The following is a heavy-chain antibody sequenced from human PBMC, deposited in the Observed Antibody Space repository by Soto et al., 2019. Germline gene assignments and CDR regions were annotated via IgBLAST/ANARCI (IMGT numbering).Heavy chain of an antibody. J-gene: IGHJ4*02. CDR2: IKPDGGAT. D-gene: IGHD3-3*01. CDR3: AKVGVATDGDYF. V-gene: IGHV3-7*03. Sequence: GGSLRLSCATSDFTFRNSLINWVGQAPGKGLEWVANIKPDGGATNYVDSVKGRFTISRDNVRNSASLRMNSLRIEDTALYFCAKVGVATDGDYFWGQGTVVTVSS. CDR1: DFTFRNSL.